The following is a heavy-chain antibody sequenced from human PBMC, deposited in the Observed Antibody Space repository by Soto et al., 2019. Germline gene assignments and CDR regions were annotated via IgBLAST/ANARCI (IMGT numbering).Heavy chain of an antibody. CDR3: ARVPRYLYYFDY. J-gene: IGHJ4*02. CDR2: ISSSSSDI. D-gene: IGHD1-1*01. V-gene: IGHV3-48*01. CDR1: GFTFSNYN. Sequence: EVQLVESGGGLVQPGGSLRLTCVASGFTFSNYNMNWVRQAPGKGLEWVSYISSSSSDIYYADSVKGRFTVSRDNAENSLYLQMNSLRAEDAAVYYCARVPRYLYYFDYWGQGSLVTVSS.